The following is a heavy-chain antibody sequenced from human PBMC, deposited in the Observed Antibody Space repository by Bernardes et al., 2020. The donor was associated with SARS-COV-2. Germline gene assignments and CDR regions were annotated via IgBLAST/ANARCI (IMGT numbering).Heavy chain of an antibody. D-gene: IGHD3-3*01. CDR2: IYPKTGDT. CDR3: AAVTWSQYDDFDM. V-gene: IGHV1-2*02. Sequence: ASVKVSCKASGYTFTIYHMHWVRQAPGQGLEWMGWIYPKTGDTNYAQTFQGRVTMTRDTSISTAYMELNRLNSDDTALYYCAAVTWSQYDDFDMWGQGTMVTVSS. CDR1: GYTFTIYH. J-gene: IGHJ3*02.